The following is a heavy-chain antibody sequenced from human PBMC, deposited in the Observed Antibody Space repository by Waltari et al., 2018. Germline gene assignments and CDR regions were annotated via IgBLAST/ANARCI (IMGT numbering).Heavy chain of an antibody. D-gene: IGHD1-26*01. J-gene: IGHJ4*02. Sequence: QVQLVESGGGVVQPGRSLRLSCAASGLTFSSHAMHWVRQAPGKGLEWVAVISYDGSDKYYADSVKGRFTISRDNSKNTLYLQMNSLRAEDTAVYYCARDSAGWGQGTLVTVSS. CDR3: ARDSAG. CDR1: GLTFSSHA. V-gene: IGHV3-30-3*01. CDR2: ISYDGSDK.